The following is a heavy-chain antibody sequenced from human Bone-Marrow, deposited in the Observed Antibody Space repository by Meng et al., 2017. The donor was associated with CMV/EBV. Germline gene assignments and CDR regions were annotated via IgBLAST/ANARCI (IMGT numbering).Heavy chain of an antibody. J-gene: IGHJ4*02. CDR2: ISSGGTTI. V-gene: IGHV3-11*04. CDR1: GFTFSDY. Sequence: GGSLRLSCAASGFTFSDYCWIRQAPGKGLEWVSYISSGGTTIYYADSVKGRFTISRDNAKNSLYLQMNSLRAEDTAVYYCARNELELGVFDYWGQGTLVTVSS. D-gene: IGHD1-7*01. CDR3: ARNELELGVFDY.